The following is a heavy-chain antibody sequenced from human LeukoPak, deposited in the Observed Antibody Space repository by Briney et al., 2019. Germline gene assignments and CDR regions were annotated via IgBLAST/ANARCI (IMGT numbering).Heavy chain of an antibody. V-gene: IGHV3-74*01. Sequence: GGSLRLSCAASGVTFSNYWMHWVRQAPGKGLVWVSRINSDGSSTSYADSVKGRFTISRDNAKNTLYLQMNSLRAEDTAVYYCARSGSHRANFDYWGQGTLVTVSS. D-gene: IGHD1-26*01. J-gene: IGHJ4*02. CDR3: ARSGSHRANFDY. CDR2: INSDGSST. CDR1: GVTFSNYW.